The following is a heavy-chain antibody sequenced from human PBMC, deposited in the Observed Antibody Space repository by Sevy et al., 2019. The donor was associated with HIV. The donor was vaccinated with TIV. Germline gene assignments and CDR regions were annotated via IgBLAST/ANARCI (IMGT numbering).Heavy chain of an antibody. Sequence: ASVKVSCKTSGYTFIDYHIHWVRQVPGQGLEWMGWINTNSGGTSYAQNFQGRVTMTRDTSISTAYVELSGLISDDTAVYFCARDSSSSPDNAFDIWGQGTSVTVSS. CDR3: ARDSSSSPDNAFDI. CDR2: INTNSGGT. CDR1: GYTFIDYH. V-gene: IGHV1-2*02. D-gene: IGHD6-6*01. J-gene: IGHJ3*02.